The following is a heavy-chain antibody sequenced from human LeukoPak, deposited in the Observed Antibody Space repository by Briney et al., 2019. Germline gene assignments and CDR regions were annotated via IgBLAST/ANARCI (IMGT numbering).Heavy chain of an antibody. Sequence: PGGSLRLSCAASGFTFSSYAMSWVRQAPRKGLEWVSGITGSGGSTYYADSVKGRFTISRDNSKNTLYLQMNSLRAEDTAVYYSAKASDNWNYENWFDPWGQGTLVTVSS. CDR2: ITGSGGST. CDR3: AKASDNWNYENWFDP. V-gene: IGHV3-23*01. J-gene: IGHJ5*02. D-gene: IGHD1-7*01. CDR1: GFTFSSYA.